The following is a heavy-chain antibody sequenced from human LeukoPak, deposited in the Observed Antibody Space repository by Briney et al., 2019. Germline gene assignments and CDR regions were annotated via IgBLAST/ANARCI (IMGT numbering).Heavy chain of an antibody. D-gene: IGHD2-2*01. J-gene: IGHJ4*02. V-gene: IGHV3-64*01. CDR3: ARTYCSSTSCLVDY. CDR2: ISSSGGST. Sequence: GGSLRLSCAASGFTFSSYSMHWVHQAPGKGLEYVSAISSSGGSTYYANSVKGRFTISRDNSKNTLYLQMGSLRAEDMAVYYCARTYCSSTSCLVDYWGQGTLVTVSS. CDR1: GFTFSSYS.